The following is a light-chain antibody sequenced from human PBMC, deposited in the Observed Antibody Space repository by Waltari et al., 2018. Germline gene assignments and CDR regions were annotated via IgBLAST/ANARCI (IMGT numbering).Light chain of an antibody. J-gene: IGLJ3*02. CDR3: CSYAGSSTLV. CDR1: SSDVGTYNR. V-gene: IGLV2-23*01. CDR2: EGS. Sequence: QSALTQPASVSGSPGQSITISCPGTSSDVGTYNRVPWYQQHPGKAPKPMIYEGSKRPSGVSNRFSGSKSGNTASLTISGLQAEDEADYYCCSYAGSSTLVFGGGTKLTVL.